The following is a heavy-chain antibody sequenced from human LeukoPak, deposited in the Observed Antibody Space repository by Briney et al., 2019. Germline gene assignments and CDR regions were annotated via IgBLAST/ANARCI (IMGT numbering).Heavy chain of an antibody. CDR3: ARDRGSTNWFDP. CDR2: IDRDGRST. Sequence: PGGSLRLSCAAYGFTFGSYWMHWVRQAPGKGLVWVSHIDRDGRSTNYAGSVKGRFTISGDNARNTLFLQMNSLRVEDTAVYYCARDRGSTNWFDPWGQGTLVTVSS. CDR1: GFTFGSYW. D-gene: IGHD1-26*01. J-gene: IGHJ5*02. V-gene: IGHV3-74*01.